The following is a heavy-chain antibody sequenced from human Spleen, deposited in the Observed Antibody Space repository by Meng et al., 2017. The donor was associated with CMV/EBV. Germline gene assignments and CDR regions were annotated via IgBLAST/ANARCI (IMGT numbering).Heavy chain of an antibody. CDR3: ARSVTNPRYYYFYGMDV. J-gene: IGHJ6*02. V-gene: IGHV1-2*02. Sequence: ASVKVSCKASGYTFTGYYMHWVRQAPGQGLEWMGWINPNSGGANFAQKFQDRVTVTTDTSISTAYMELSSLRSDDTAVYYCARSVTNPRYYYFYGMDVWGQGTTVTVSS. CDR2: INPNSGGA. CDR1: GYTFTGYY.